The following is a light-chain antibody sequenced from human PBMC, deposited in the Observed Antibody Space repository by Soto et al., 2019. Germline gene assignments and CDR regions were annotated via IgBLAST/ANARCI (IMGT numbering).Light chain of an antibody. Sequence: DIQMTQSPSTLSASVADRVTITCRASQGIGNWLAWYQQKPGKAPKLLIYKASNLESGVSSRFSGSGSGTEFTLTSSSLQPDDFGTYYCQQYNGTFGQGTKVEIK. CDR1: QGIGNW. J-gene: IGKJ1*01. V-gene: IGKV1-5*03. CDR2: KAS. CDR3: QQYNGT.